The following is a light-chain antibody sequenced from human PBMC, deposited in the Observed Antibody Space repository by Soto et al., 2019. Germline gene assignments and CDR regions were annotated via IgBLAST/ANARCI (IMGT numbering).Light chain of an antibody. CDR1: RSIDTF. J-gene: IGKJ2*01. Sequence: DIQMTQSPSSLTASVGDRVTLSCRASRSIDTFVNWYQQRPGKAPKLLISSASILQSGVPSRFSGSGSGTDFTLTINSLQTEDFATYYCQQTYSALYTFGQGTDLEIK. V-gene: IGKV1-39*01. CDR2: SAS. CDR3: QQTYSALYT.